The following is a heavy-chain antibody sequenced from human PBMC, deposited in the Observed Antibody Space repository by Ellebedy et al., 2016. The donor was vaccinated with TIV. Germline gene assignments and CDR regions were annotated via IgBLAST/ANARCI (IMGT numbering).Heavy chain of an antibody. J-gene: IGHJ6*02. CDR3: ASPYSSSVVSSAYYYYGMDV. D-gene: IGHD6-13*01. CDR1: GGTFSSYA. CDR2: IIPIFGTA. Sequence: AASVKVSCKASGGTFSSYAISWARQAPGQGLEWMGGIIPIFGTANYAQKFQGRVTITADESTSTAYMELSSLRSEDTAVYYCASPYSSSVVSSAYYYYGMDVWGQGTTVTVSS. V-gene: IGHV1-69*13.